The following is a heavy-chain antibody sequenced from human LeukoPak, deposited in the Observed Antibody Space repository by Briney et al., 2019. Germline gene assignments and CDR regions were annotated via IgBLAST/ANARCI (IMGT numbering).Heavy chain of an antibody. CDR3: ARYNGYCSGGSCYSLDY. V-gene: IGHV1-18*01. D-gene: IGHD2-15*01. J-gene: IGHJ4*02. CDR2: ISAYNGNT. CDR1: GYTFTSYG. Sequence: GASVKVSCKASGYTFTSYGISWVRQAPVRGHEWMGWISAYNGNTNYAQKLQGRVTMTTDTSTSTAYMELRSLRSDDTAVYYCARYNGYCSGGSCYSLDYWGQGTLVTVSS.